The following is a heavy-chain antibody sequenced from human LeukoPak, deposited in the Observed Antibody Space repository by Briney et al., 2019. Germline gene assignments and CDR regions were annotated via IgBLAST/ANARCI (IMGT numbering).Heavy chain of an antibody. CDR2: LRGDGET. D-gene: IGHD3-16*01. V-gene: IGHV3-23*01. CDR1: GLSFTSFA. Sequence: PGGSLRLSCAASGLSFTSFAMSWVRQAPARGPEWVSSLRGDGETFYADSVRGRFTLSRDDSRNTVYLQLNNLRVEGTAIYYCARASWVSSADAVRWGQGTQVTVSS. CDR3: ARASWVSSADAVR. J-gene: IGHJ4*02.